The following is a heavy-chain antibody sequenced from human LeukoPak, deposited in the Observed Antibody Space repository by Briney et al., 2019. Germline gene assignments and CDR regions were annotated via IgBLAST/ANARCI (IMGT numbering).Heavy chain of an antibody. Sequence: PGGSLRLSCAASGFTVGSSYMNWVRQAPGKGLEWVSLIYGGGNTYYADSVKGRFTISRDNSKNTLYLQMNSLRAEDTAVYYCARDYARSYFDYWGQGTLVTVSS. V-gene: IGHV3-53*01. CDR3: ARDYARSYFDY. CDR2: IYGGGNT. D-gene: IGHD4-17*01. J-gene: IGHJ4*02. CDR1: GFTVGSSY.